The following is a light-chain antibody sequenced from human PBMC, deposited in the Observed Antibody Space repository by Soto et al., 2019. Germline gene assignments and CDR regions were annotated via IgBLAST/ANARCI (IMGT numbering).Light chain of an antibody. CDR3: AAWDISLSGWV. CDR2: RNT. CDR1: SSNIGPNY. Sequence: QSALTQPPSASGTPGQRVTISCSGSSSNIGPNYVYWYHQLPGAAPKLLIYRNTQRPSGVPDRFSGSKSGTSASLAISGLRSEDEADYYCAAWDISLSGWVFGGGTKVTVL. J-gene: IGLJ3*02. V-gene: IGLV1-47*01.